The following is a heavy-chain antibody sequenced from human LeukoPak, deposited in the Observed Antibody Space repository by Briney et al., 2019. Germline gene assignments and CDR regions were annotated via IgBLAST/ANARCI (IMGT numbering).Heavy chain of an antibody. CDR1: GGSFSSSNC. Sequence: PSETLSLTCAVSGGSFSSSNCWSWVRQPPGKGLEWIGEIYHSGSTNYSPSLKSRVTISVDKSKNQFSLKLSSVTAADTAVYYCARARLPAATRAGYYYMDVWGKGTTVTVSS. CDR3: ARARLPAATRAGYYYMDV. D-gene: IGHD2-2*01. V-gene: IGHV4-4*02. CDR2: IYHSGST. J-gene: IGHJ6*03.